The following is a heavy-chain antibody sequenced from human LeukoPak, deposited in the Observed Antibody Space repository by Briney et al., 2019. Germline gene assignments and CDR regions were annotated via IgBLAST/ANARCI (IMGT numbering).Heavy chain of an antibody. CDR2: ISSSSSTI. V-gene: IGHV3-48*04. J-gene: IGHJ4*02. CDR3: ARVGRYYDALTGYATGRSPFDY. D-gene: IGHD3-9*01. CDR1: GFTFSSYS. Sequence: GGSLRLSCAASGFTFSSYSMNWVRQAPGKGLEWVSYISSSSSTIYYADSVKGRFTISRDNAKNSLYLQMNSLRAEDTAVYYCARVGRYYDALTGYATGRSPFDYWGQGTPVTVSS.